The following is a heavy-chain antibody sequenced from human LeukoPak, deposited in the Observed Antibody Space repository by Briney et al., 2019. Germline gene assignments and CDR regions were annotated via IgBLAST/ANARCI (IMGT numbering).Heavy chain of an antibody. CDR3: ARRMSSGSHPFDY. J-gene: IGHJ4*02. D-gene: IGHD1-26*01. V-gene: IGHV4-39*01. Sequence: SETLSLTCTVSGGSISSSSYYWGWIRQPPGRGLEWIGSIYYSGSTYYNPSLKSRVTISVDTSKNQFSLKLSSVTAADTAVYYCARRMSSGSHPFDYWGQGTLVTVSS. CDR1: GGSISSSSYY. CDR2: IYYSGST.